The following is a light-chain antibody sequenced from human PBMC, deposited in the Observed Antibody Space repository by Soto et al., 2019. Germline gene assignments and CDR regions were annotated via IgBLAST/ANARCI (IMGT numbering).Light chain of an antibody. CDR3: QQYNSYS. CDR2: HAS. V-gene: IGKV1-5*01. J-gene: IGKJ1*01. Sequence: DIQMTQSPSTLSASLGDRIIITCRTSQSISSWLAWYQHKPGTAPKLLIYHASTLESGVPSRFSGSGSGTEFTLTISSLQPDDFATYYCQQYNSYSFGQGTKVDI. CDR1: QSISSW.